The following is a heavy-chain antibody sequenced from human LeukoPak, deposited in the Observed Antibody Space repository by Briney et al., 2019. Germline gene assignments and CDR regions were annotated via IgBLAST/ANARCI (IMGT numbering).Heavy chain of an antibody. CDR1: GGSISSYY. J-gene: IGHJ3*02. V-gene: IGHV4-59*01. CDR3: ARGLLDDYTHPAAFDI. Sequence: SETLSLTCTVSGGSISSYYWSWIRQPPGKGLEWIGYIYYSGSTNYNPSLKSRVTISVDTSKNQFSLKLGSVTAADTAVYYCARGLLDDYTHPAAFDIWGQGTMVTVSS. CDR2: IYYSGST. D-gene: IGHD5-24*01.